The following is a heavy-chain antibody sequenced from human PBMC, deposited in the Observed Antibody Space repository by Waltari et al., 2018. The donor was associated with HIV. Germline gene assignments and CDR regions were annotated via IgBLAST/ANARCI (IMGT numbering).Heavy chain of an antibody. CDR2: IKADGSGK. CDR3: ARVSGILFS. Sequence: EVQLVESGGGLVQPGGSLRLSCAASGFTFSSYWMSWVRQAPGKGLEWGANIKADGSGKNYVDSVKGRFTISRDNAKNSLYLLMNSLRAEDTAVYYCARVSGILFSWGQGTLVTVSS. J-gene: IGHJ5*02. V-gene: IGHV3-7*01. CDR1: GFTFSSYW. D-gene: IGHD1-26*01.